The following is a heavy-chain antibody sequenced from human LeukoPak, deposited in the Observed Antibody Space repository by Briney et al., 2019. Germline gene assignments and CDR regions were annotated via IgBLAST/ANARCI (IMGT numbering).Heavy chain of an antibody. CDR1: GGSISSGSYY. J-gene: IGHJ4*02. CDR2: IYTSGST. CDR3: AREEGWGDYFDY. V-gene: IGHV4-61*02. D-gene: IGHD3-10*01. Sequence: PSETLSLTXTVSGGSISSGSYYWSWIRQPAGKGLEWIGRIYTSGSTNYNPSLKSRVTISVDTSKNQFSLKLSSVTAADTAVYYCAREEGWGDYFDYWGQGTLVTVSS.